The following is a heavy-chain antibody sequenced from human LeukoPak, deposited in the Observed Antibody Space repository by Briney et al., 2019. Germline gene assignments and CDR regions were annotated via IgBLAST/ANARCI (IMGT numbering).Heavy chain of an antibody. CDR2: TNPNSGNT. CDR3: ARGPKWSGSYYYFDY. V-gene: IGHV1-8*01. D-gene: IGHD1-26*01. J-gene: IGHJ4*02. CDR1: GYTFTSYD. Sequence: ASVKVSCKTSGYTFTSYDINWVRQATGQGLEWMGWTNPNSGNTGYAQKFQGRVTITRNTSISTAYMELSSLRSEDTAVYYCARGPKWSGSYYYFDYWGQGTLVTVSS.